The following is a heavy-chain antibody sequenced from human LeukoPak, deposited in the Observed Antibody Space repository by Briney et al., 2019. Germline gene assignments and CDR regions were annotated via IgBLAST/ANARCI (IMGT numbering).Heavy chain of an antibody. V-gene: IGHV3-30*18. CDR2: ISYDGSNK. CDR3: AKDLGVAANY. Sequence: QPGRSLRLSCGASGFTFSRYGMHWVRQAPGKGLEWVAVISYDGSNKYYADSVKGRFTISRDNSKNTLYLQMNSLRAEDTAVYYWAKDLGVAANYWGQGTLVTVSS. CDR1: GFTFSRYG. J-gene: IGHJ4*02. D-gene: IGHD6-13*01.